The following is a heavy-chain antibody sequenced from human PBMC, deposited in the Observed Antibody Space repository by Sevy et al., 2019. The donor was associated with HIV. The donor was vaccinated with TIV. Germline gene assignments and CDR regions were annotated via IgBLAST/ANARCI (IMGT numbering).Heavy chain of an antibody. CDR3: ARVRYTYGTFFFDY. Sequence: GGSLRLSCTASGFTFSDYYMSWIRQAPGKGLEWISYISSRDYFIYYADSVKGRFTISRDNAKNSMFLHMSSLRAEDTALYYCARVRYTYGTFFFDYWGQGTLVTVSS. CDR2: ISSRDYFI. J-gene: IGHJ4*02. V-gene: IGHV3-11*01. CDR1: GFTFSDYY. D-gene: IGHD5-18*01.